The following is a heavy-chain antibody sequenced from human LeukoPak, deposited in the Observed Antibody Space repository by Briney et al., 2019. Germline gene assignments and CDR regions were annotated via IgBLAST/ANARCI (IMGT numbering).Heavy chain of an antibody. Sequence: PGGSLTLSCPAYGFTFSSYAMHWVRQAQGKVLEWVAVISYDGGNKYYADSVKGRFTISRDNSKNTLYLQMNSLRAEDTAVYYCASEIIFGSFDYWGQGTLVTVSS. V-gene: IGHV3-30*04. D-gene: IGHD3-3*01. CDR1: GFTFSSYA. J-gene: IGHJ4*02. CDR3: ASEIIFGSFDY. CDR2: ISYDGGNK.